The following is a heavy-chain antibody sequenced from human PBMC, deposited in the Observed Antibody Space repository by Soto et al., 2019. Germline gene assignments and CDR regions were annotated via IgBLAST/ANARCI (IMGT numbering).Heavy chain of an antibody. CDR3: ANGDY. CDR1: GFTFSSYG. V-gene: IGHV3-30*18. CDR2: ISYDGSNK. Sequence: QVQLGESGGGVVQPGRSLRLSCAASGFTFSSYGMHWVRQAPGKGLEWVAGISYDGSNKYYADSVKGRFTISRDNSKYTLYLQMNSLRAEDTAVYYCANGDYWGQGTLVTVSS. J-gene: IGHJ4*02.